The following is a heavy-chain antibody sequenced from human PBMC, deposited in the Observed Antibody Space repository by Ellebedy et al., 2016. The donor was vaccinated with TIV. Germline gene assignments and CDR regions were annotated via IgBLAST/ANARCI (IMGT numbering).Heavy chain of an antibody. V-gene: IGHV4-31*03. CDR1: GGSISSGGYY. CDR2: IYYSGTT. CDR3: ARGQVYEADYEYYYYGLDV. J-gene: IGHJ6*02. Sequence: MPSETLSLTCTVSGGSISSGGYYWSWVRQHPGKGLEWIGYIYYSGTTHYNPSLKSRVTISVDMSKSQFSLKLSSVTAADMAVYYCARGQVYEADYEYYYYGLDVWGQGTTVTVSS. D-gene: IGHD5/OR15-5a*01.